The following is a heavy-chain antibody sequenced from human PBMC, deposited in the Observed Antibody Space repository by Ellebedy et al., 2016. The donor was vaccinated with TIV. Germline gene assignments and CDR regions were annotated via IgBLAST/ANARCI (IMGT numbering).Heavy chain of an antibody. J-gene: IGHJ4*02. D-gene: IGHD5-18*01. Sequence: GGSLRLXXGASGFTFDDYGMTWVRQAPGQGLEWVSGINWNGGSRDYPDSVKGRFTISRDNAKNSLYLQMNSLRVDDTALYYCARRSGYSYGHIDSWGQGTLVTVSS. CDR3: ARRSGYSYGHIDS. CDR2: INWNGGSR. CDR1: GFTFDDYG. V-gene: IGHV3-20*03.